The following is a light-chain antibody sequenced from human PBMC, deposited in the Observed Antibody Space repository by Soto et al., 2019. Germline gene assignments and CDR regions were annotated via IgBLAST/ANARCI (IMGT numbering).Light chain of an antibody. CDR2: DAS. CDR3: QQYGSSPCT. J-gene: IGKJ5*01. V-gene: IGKV3D-20*01. Sequence: EIVLTQSPVTLSLSPGERGTLSCGASQSVSSSYLAWYQQQPGLAPRLLIYDASSRATGTPDRFSGSGSGTDFTLTISRREPEDVAVYYCQQYGSSPCTFGQGTRLEIK. CDR1: QSVSSSY.